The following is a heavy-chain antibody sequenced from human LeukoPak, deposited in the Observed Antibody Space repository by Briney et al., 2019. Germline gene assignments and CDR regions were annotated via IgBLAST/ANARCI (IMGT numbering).Heavy chain of an antibody. V-gene: IGHV3-30*09. CDR1: GFTFSSYD. CDR3: ARANTPFADY. Sequence: GSLRLSCAASGFTFSSYDMHWVRQAPGKGLEWVAVISYDGSNKYYADSVKGRFAISRDNSKNTVYLQMNSLRVEDTAVYYCARANTPFADYWGQGTLVTVCS. CDR2: ISYDGSNK. J-gene: IGHJ4*02. D-gene: IGHD2-2*02.